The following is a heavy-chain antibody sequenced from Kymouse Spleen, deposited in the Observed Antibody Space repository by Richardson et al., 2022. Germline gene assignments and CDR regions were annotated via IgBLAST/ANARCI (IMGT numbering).Heavy chain of an antibody. J-gene: IGHJ1*01. D-gene: IGHD2-2*02. CDR2: ISYDGSNK. V-gene: IGHV3-30*18. CDR1: GFTFSSYG. CDR3: AAVVIVVVPAAMAEYFQH. Sequence: QVQLVESGGGVVQPGRSLRLSCAASGFTFSSYGMHWVRQAPGKGLEWVAVISYDGSNKYYADSVKGRFTISRDNSKNTLYLQMNSLRAEDTAVYYCAAVVIVVVPAAMAEYFQHWGQGTLVTVSS.